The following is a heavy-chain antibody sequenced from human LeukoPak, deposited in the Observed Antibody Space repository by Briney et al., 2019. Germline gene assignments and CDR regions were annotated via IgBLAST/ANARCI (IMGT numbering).Heavy chain of an antibody. CDR3: AKGGSGYYVFDY. Sequence: GGSLRLSCSASGFVFSIYTMYWVRQAPGKGPEYVSTISGSDNGGSTYYADSVKGRFTISRDDSKNTLYLQMNSLRAEDTAVYYCAKGGSGYYVFDYWGQGTLVTVSS. V-gene: IGHV3-64*04. CDR2: ISGSDNGGST. D-gene: IGHD3-22*01. CDR1: GFVFSIYT. J-gene: IGHJ4*02.